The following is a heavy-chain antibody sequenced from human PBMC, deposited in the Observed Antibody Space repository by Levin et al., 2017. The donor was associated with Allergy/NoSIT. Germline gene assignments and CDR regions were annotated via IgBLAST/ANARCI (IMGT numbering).Heavy chain of an antibody. D-gene: IGHD3-16*02. CDR1: GYTFTSYA. V-gene: IGHV7-4-1*02. CDR3: ARDSRYYDYIWGSYRYKSRRFDY. CDR2: INTNTGNP. J-gene: IGHJ4*02. Sequence: GESLKISCKASGYTFTSYAMNWVRQAPGQGLEWMGWINTNTGNPTYAQGFTGRFVFSLDTSVSTAYLQISSLKAEDTAVYYCARDSRYYDYIWGSYRYKSRRFDYWGQGTLVTVSS.